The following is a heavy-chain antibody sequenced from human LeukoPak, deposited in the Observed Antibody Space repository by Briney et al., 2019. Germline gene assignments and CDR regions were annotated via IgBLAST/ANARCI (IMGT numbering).Heavy chain of an antibody. D-gene: IGHD2-15*01. V-gene: IGHV3-48*01. J-gene: IGHJ6*03. CDR2: ISSSSSTI. Sequence: GGSLRLSCAASGFTFSSYSMNWVRQAPGKGLEWVSYISSSSSTIYYADSVKGRFTISRDNAKNSLYLQMNSLRAEDTAVYYCARDCSGGSCYWYYMDVWGKGTTATVSS. CDR3: ARDCSGGSCYWYYMDV. CDR1: GFTFSSYS.